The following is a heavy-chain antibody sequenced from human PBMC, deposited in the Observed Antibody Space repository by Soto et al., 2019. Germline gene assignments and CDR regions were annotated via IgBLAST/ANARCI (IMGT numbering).Heavy chain of an antibody. V-gene: IGHV5-51*01. CDR1: GYSFTSYW. J-gene: IGHJ6*02. CDR2: IYPGDSDT. Sequence: GESLKISCKGSGYSFTSYWIGWVRQMPGKGLEWMGIIYPGDSDTRYSPSFQGQVTISADKSISTAYLQWSSLKASDTAMYYCARGSADSYGYYYYYGMDVWGQGTTVTVSS. D-gene: IGHD5-18*01. CDR3: ARGSADSYGYYYYYGMDV.